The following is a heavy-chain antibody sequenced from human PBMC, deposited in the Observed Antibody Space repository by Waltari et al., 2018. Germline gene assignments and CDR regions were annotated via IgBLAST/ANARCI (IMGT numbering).Heavy chain of an antibody. D-gene: IGHD3-22*01. CDR3: AKDYDSSGYYPPQSGYFDY. CDR2: IWSDGNDK. J-gene: IGHJ4*02. Sequence: QVQLVESGGGVVQPGRSLRLSCAASGFSFSTYGMPWVRQAPGTGLGWVAHIWSDGNDKYYAESVTGRFTISRDNSKNTLYLQMNSLRAEDTAVYYCAKDYDSSGYYPPQSGYFDYWGQGTLVIVSS. V-gene: IGHV3-33*06. CDR1: GFSFSTYG.